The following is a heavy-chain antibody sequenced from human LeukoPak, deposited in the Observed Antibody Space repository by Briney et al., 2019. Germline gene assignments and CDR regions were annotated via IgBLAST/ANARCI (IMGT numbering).Heavy chain of an antibody. V-gene: IGHV1-18*04. CDR3: ARVVLLWFGEQKGIDY. CDR1: GYTFTSYG. CDR2: ISAYNGNT. D-gene: IGHD3-10*01. Sequence: ASVKVSCKASGYTFTSYGISWVRQAPGQGLEWMGWISAYNGNTNYAQKLQGRVTMTTDTSTSTAYMELWSLRSDDTAVYYCARVVLLWFGEQKGIDYWGQGTLVTVSS. J-gene: IGHJ4*02.